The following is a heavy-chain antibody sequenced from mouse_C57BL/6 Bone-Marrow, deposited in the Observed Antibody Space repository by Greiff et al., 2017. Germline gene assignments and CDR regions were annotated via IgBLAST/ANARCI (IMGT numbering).Heavy chain of an antibody. V-gene: IGHV1-64*01. J-gene: IGHJ2*01. CDR3: ARNYYGSAGYFDY. CDR1: GYTFTSYW. CDR2: IHPNSGST. D-gene: IGHD1-1*01. Sequence: VQLQQPGAELVKPGASVKLSCKASGYTFTSYWMHWVKQRPGQGLEWIGMIHPNSGSTNYNEKFKSKATLTVDKSSSTAYMQLSSLTSEDSAVYYWARNYYGSAGYFDYWGQGTTLTVSS.